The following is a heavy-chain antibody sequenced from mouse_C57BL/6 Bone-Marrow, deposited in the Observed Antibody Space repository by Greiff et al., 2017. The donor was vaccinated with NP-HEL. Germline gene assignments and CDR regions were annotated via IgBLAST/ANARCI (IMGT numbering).Heavy chain of an antibody. CDR1: GFTFTDYY. V-gene: IGHV7-3*01. D-gene: IGHD1-1*01. CDR2: IRNKANGYTT. Sequence: EVQLVESGGGLVQPGGSLSLSCAASGFTFTDYYMSWVRQPPGKALEWLGFIRNKANGYTTEYSASVQGRFTISRDNSQSILYLQMNALREEDSATYYCGRDGGSSPYDFDYWGQGTTLTVSS. J-gene: IGHJ2*01. CDR3: GRDGGSSPYDFDY.